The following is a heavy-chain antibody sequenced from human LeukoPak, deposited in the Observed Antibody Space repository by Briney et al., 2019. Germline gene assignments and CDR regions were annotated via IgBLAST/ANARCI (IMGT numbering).Heavy chain of an antibody. Sequence: ASETLSLTCAVSGGSISSGGYSWSWIRQPPGKGLEWIGYIYYSGSTYYNPSLKSRVTISVDTSKNQFSLKLSSVTAADTAVYYCARHKGSSTSCCYFDYWGQGTLVTVSS. CDR2: IYYSGST. CDR1: GGSISSGGYS. CDR3: ARHKGSSTSCCYFDY. D-gene: IGHD2-2*01. J-gene: IGHJ4*02. V-gene: IGHV4-30-4*07.